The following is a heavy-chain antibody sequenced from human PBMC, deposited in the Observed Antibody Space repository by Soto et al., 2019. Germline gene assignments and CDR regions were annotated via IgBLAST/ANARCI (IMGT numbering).Heavy chain of an antibody. J-gene: IGHJ4*02. CDR1: GGSFSGYY. V-gene: IGHV4-59*01. Sequence: KTSETLSLTCAVYGGSFSGYYWSWIRQPPGKGLEWIAYIYYSGSTNYNPSLKSRVTISVDTSKNQFSLKLTSVTAADTAVYYCARGRKYYYDNTGPFYFDHWGQGTLVTVSS. CDR2: IYYSGST. D-gene: IGHD3-22*01. CDR3: ARGRKYYYDNTGPFYFDH.